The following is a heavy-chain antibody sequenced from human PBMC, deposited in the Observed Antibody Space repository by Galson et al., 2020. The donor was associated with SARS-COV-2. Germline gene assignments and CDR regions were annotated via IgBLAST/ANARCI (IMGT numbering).Heavy chain of an antibody. CDR2: ITSNGGST. V-gene: IGHV3-20*04. CDR3: ARKGKWEGYNLLFFDN. Sequence: GGSLRLSCATSGFTFDDYDLAWVRQVPGKGLEWVSDITSNGGSTEYADSVKGRFAISRDKAKNSLYLQMNSLRVEDTALYYCARKGKWEGYNLLFFDNWGQGTLVTVSS. D-gene: IGHD5-18*01. J-gene: IGHJ4*02. CDR1: GFTFDDYD.